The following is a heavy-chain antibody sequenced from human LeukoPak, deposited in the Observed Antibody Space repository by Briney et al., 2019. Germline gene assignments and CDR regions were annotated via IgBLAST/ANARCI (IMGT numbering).Heavy chain of an antibody. J-gene: IGHJ4*02. CDR2: IYYSGST. CDR1: GGSLSSYY. V-gene: IGHV4-59*01. CDR3: ARDRGQSSGWYREGYFDY. Sequence: SETLSLTCTVSGGSLSSYYWSWIRQPPGKGLEWIGYIYYSGSTNYNPSLKSRVTISVDTSKNQFSLKLSSVTAADTAVYYCARDRGQSSGWYREGYFDYWGQGTLVTVSS. D-gene: IGHD6-19*01.